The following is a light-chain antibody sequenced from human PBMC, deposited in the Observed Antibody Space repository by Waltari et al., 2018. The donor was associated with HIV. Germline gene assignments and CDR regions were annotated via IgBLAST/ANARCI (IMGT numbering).Light chain of an antibody. V-gene: IGLV1-51*01. CDR1: SSNLGNNF. CDR2: ETS. CDR3: GAWDTRLSIVI. Sequence: QSVLTQPPSVSAAPGQKVSISCSGSSSNLGNNFVSWYQQLPGAAPRLLIYETSRRPPGIPGLFSGSNAVTSATLDISGLQTGDEATYFCGAWDTRLSIVIFGGGTKLTVL. J-gene: IGLJ2*01.